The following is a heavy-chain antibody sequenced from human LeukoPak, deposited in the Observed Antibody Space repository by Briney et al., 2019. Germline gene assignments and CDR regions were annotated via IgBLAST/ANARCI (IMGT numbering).Heavy chain of an antibody. CDR1: GFTVSSNY. CDR2: IYSGGST. J-gene: IGHJ4*02. CDR3: ASLTYYDFWSGSYPNDY. Sequence: GGSLRLSCAASGFTVSSNYMSWVRQAPGKGLEWVSVIYSGGSTYYADSVKGRFTISRDNSKNTLYLQMNSLRAEDTAVYYCASLTYYDFWSGSYPNDYWGQATLVTVSS. V-gene: IGHV3-66*02. D-gene: IGHD3-3*01.